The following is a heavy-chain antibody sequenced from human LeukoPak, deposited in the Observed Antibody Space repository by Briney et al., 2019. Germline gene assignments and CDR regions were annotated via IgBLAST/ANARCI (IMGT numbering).Heavy chain of an antibody. CDR2: IHDSGST. CDR1: GGSISSYY. CDR3: ARSLAYTYCGGDCQGAFDI. D-gene: IGHD2-21*02. J-gene: IGHJ3*02. Sequence: PSETLSLTCTVSGGSISSYYWSWIRQPPGKGLEWMGFIHDSGSTYYSPSLKSRVNISSDTSKNQFSLKLRSVTAADTAVYYCARSLAYTYCGGDCQGAFDIWGQGTMVTVSS. V-gene: IGHV4-59*06.